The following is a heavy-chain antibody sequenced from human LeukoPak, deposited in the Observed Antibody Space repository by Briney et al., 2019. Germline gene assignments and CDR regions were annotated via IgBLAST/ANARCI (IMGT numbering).Heavy chain of an antibody. CDR2: IYYSGST. V-gene: IGHV4-61*01. J-gene: IGHJ5*02. CDR3: ARDPRIAAAGTFWFDP. D-gene: IGHD6-13*01. CDR1: GGSISSSSYY. Sequence: SGTLSLTCTVSGGSISSSSYYWSWIRQPPGKGLEWIGYIYYSGSTNYNPSLKSRVTISVDTSKNQFSLKLSSVTAADTAVYYCARDPRIAAAGTFWFDPWGQGTLVTVSS.